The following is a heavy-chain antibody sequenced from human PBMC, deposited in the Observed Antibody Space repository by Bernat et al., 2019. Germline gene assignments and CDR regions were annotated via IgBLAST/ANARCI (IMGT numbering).Heavy chain of an antibody. Sequence: EVQLLESGGGLVQPGGSLRLSCAASGFTFSSYAMSWVRQAPGKGLEWVSAISGSGGSTYYADSVKGRFTISRDNSKNTLYLQMSSLRAEDTAVYYCARDFGTNHFDSRGMDVWGQGTTVTVSS. CDR1: GFTFSSYA. CDR2: ISGSGGST. V-gene: IGHV3-23*01. D-gene: IGHD3-22*01. CDR3: ARDFGTNHFDSRGMDV. J-gene: IGHJ6*02.